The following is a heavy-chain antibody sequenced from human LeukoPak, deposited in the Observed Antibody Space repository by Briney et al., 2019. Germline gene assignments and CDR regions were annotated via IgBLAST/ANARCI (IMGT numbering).Heavy chain of an antibody. Sequence: ASVKVSCKASGGTFSSYAISWVRQAPGQGLEWMGGIIPIFGTANYAQKFQGRVTITADESTSTAYMELSSLRSEDTAVYYCARGTGEQLVHRRYYYGMDVWGQGTLVTVSS. D-gene: IGHD6-6*01. CDR3: ARGTGEQLVHRRYYYGMDV. J-gene: IGHJ6*02. CDR1: GGTFSSYA. V-gene: IGHV1-69*13. CDR2: IIPIFGTA.